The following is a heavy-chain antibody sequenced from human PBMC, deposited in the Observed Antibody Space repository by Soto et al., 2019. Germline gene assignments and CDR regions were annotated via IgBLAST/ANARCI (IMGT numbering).Heavy chain of an antibody. Sequence: GGSLRLSCAASGFTFRNSAMNWVRQAPGKGLEWVSAIGADGVTTYYVDSVKGRFTVSRDSSKNTLYLQMNSLSAEDTAVYYCVFPSSGKYFFDYWGQGALVTVPQ. J-gene: IGHJ4*02. V-gene: IGHV3-23*01. CDR1: GFTFRNSA. CDR2: IGADGVTT. CDR3: VFPSSGKYFFDY. D-gene: IGHD3-22*01.